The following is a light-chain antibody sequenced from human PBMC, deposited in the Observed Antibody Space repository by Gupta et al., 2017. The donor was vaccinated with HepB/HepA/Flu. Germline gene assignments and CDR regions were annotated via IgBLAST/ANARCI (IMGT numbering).Light chain of an antibody. Sequence: QTVVTQEPSFSVSPGGTVTLTCGLSSGSVSTTYYPSWYQQTPGQPPRTLIYNTNTRSSGVPDRFSGSFLGNKAALTITGAQADDESDYYCLRYMGSGIWVFGGGTKLTVL. V-gene: IGLV8-61*01. CDR1: SGSVSTTYY. J-gene: IGLJ3*02. CDR3: LRYMGSGIWV. CDR2: NTN.